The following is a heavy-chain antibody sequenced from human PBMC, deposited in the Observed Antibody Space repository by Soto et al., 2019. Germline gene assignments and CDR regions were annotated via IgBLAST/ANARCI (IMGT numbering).Heavy chain of an antibody. J-gene: IGHJ4*02. Sequence: LRLSCAASGITFIADAMSWVRQAPGKGLEWVSAISGSGATTYYADSAKGRFTISRDKSKNTLYLQMNSLRAEDTALYYCAKSFSSNWYDYFDYWGQGSLVTVSS. CDR1: GITFIADA. CDR2: ISGSGATT. V-gene: IGHV3-23*01. CDR3: AKSFSSNWYDYFDY. D-gene: IGHD6-13*01.